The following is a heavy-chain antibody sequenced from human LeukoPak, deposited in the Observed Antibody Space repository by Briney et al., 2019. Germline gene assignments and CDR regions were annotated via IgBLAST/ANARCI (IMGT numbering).Heavy chain of an antibody. CDR2: MNPNSGNT. D-gene: IGHD1-26*01. CDR3: ARDGPSMTTWEHILFDY. V-gene: IGHV1-8*03. CDR1: GYTFTSYD. Sequence: ASVKVSCKASGYTFTSYDINWVRQATGQGLEWMGWMNPNSGNTGYAQKFQGRVTITRNTSISTAYMELSSLRSEDTAVYYCARDGPSMTTWEHILFDYWGQGTLVTVSS. J-gene: IGHJ4*02.